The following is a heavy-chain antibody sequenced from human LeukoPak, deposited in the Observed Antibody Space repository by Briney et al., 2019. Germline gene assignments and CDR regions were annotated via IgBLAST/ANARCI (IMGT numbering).Heavy chain of an antibody. D-gene: IGHD1-20*01. J-gene: IGHJ4*02. CDR3: AKEAYNWNDPMAFDY. Sequence: ETLSLTCTVSGGSISSYYWSWVRQAPGKGLEWVSAISGSGGSTYYADSVKGRFTISRDNSKNTLYLQMNSLRAEDTAVYYCAKEAYNWNDPMAFDYWGQGTLVTVSS. V-gene: IGHV3-23*01. CDR2: ISGSGGST. CDR1: GGSISSYY.